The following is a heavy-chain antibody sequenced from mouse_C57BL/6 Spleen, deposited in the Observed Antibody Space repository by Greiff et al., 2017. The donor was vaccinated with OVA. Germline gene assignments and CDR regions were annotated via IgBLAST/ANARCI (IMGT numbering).Heavy chain of an antibody. Sequence: VQLQQSGPELVKPGASVKISCKASGYTFTDYYMNWVKQSHGKSLEWIGDINPNNGGTSYNQKFKGKATLTVDKSSSTAYMELRSLTSEDSAVYYCATVPYYFDYWGQGTTRTVSS. CDR2: INPNNGGT. CDR1: GYTFTDYY. D-gene: IGHD6-1*01. V-gene: IGHV1-26*01. CDR3: ATVPYYFDY. J-gene: IGHJ2*01.